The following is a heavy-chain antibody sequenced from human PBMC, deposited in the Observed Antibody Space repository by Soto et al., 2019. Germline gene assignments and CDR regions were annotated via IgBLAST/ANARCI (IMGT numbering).Heavy chain of an antibody. CDR3: ARVFRWSSSSWGFDY. D-gene: IGHD6-6*01. V-gene: IGHV1-18*01. CDR2: ISAYNAHT. Sequence: QVQLVQSGAEVKKPGASVKVSCKASGYTFLSYGITWVRQAPGQGLEWMGWISAYNAHTNYGQKFQDRVSMATDTSSNTVYLEVRSLRSDDTAFYFCARVFRWSSSSWGFDYWGQGTLVTVSS. CDR1: GYTFLSYG. J-gene: IGHJ4*02.